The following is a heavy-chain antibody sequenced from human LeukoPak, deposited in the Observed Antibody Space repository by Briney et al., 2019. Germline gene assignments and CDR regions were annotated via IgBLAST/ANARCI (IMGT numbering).Heavy chain of an antibody. CDR3: ARSPYSSSIDY. J-gene: IGHJ4*02. Sequence: SETLSLTCTVSGGSISSYYWSWIRQPPGRGLEWIGCVSYSGSANSNPSLKSRVTISVDTSKTQFSLKLSSVTAADTAVYFCARSPYSSSIDYWGQGTLVTVSS. CDR2: VSYSGSA. D-gene: IGHD6-13*01. V-gene: IGHV4-59*08. CDR1: GGSISSYY.